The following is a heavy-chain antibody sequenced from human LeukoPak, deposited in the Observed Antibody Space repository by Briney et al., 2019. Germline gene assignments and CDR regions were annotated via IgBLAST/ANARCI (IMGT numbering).Heavy chain of an antibody. Sequence: SETLSLTCTVSGYSISSGCYWGWIRQPPGKGLEWIGSIYHSGSTYYNPSLKSRVTISLDTSKNQFSLKLSSVTAADTAVYYCARTGDWSYFDYWGQGTLVTVSS. CDR3: ARTGDWSYFDY. J-gene: IGHJ4*02. V-gene: IGHV4-38-2*02. D-gene: IGHD2-21*02. CDR1: GYSISSGCY. CDR2: IYHSGST.